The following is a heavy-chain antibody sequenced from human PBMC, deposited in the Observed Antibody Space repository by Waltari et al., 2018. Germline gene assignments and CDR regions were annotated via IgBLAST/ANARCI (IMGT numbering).Heavy chain of an antibody. CDR2: ISPNSGDT. V-gene: IGHV1-2*02. Sequence: QVQLVQSGAEVKKPGASVKVSCKASGYTFTEYYIHWVRQAPGQGLEWMGWISPNSGDTKFAQRFQGRVTMTRDTSINTAYMELSRLTSDDTAVYYCARGSRYCTSTTCPSSAFDVWGQGTTVTVSS. CDR1: GYTFTEYY. J-gene: IGHJ6*02. CDR3: ARGSRYCTSTTCPSSAFDV. D-gene: IGHD2-2*01.